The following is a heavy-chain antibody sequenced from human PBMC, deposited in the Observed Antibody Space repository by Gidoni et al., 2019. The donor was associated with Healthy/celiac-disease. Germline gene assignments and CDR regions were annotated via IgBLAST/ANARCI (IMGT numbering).Heavy chain of an antibody. CDR1: GFTFDDYA. J-gene: IGHJ6*03. Sequence: EVQLVESGGGLVQPGRSLRLSCAASGFTFDDYAMHWVRQAPGKGLGWVSGISWNSGSIGYADSVKGRFTISRDNAKNSLYLQMNSLRAEDTALYYCASSSDYYYYMDVWGKGTTVTVSS. CDR2: ISWNSGSI. V-gene: IGHV3-9*01. CDR3: ASSSDYYYYMDV. D-gene: IGHD6-6*01.